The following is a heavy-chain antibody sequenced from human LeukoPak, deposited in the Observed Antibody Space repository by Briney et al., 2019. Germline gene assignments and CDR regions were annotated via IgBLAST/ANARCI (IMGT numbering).Heavy chain of an antibody. D-gene: IGHD3-3*01. V-gene: IGHV3-30*18. CDR2: ISYDGSNK. Sequence: GGSLRLSCAASGFTFSSYGMHWVRQAPGKGLEWVAVISYDGSNKYYADSVKGRFTISRDNSKNTLYLQMNSLRAEDTAVYYCAKVGDDFCLDVWGKGTTVTVSS. CDR1: GFTFSSYG. J-gene: IGHJ6*04. CDR3: AKVGDDFCLDV.